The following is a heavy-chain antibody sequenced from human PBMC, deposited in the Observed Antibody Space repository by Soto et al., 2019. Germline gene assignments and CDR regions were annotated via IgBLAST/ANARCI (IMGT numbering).Heavy chain of an antibody. CDR3: ATSFRYFDN. Sequence: GGSLRLSCAGSGFTPTTTPLSWVRQSPGKGLEWLTSISGTASRTYYVDSVKGRFFISRDNSKNTVTLQMNNLTVDDTAVYYCATSFRYFDNWGQGTRVTVSS. V-gene: IGHV3-23*01. CDR2: ISGTASRT. D-gene: IGHD3-9*01. J-gene: IGHJ4*02. CDR1: GFTPTTTP.